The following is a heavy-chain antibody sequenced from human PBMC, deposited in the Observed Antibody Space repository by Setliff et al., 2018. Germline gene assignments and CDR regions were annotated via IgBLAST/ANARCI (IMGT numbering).Heavy chain of an antibody. CDR1: GFTFSSYS. V-gene: IGHV3-21*01. D-gene: IGHD3-10*01. J-gene: IGHJ3*02. Sequence: GGSLRLSCAASGFTFSSYSMNWVRQAPGKGLEWVSSISSSSSYIYYADSVKGRFTISRDNAKNSLYLQMNSLRAEDTAVYYCARDRSHNYYDIWGQGTMVTVSS. CDR3: ARDRSHNYYDI. CDR2: ISSSSSYI.